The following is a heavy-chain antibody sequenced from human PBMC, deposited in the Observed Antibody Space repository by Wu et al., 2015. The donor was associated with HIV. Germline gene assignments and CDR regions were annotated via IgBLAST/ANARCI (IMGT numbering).Heavy chain of an antibody. CDR1: GYTFTGYY. J-gene: IGHJ6*02. CDR2: IIPNSGGT. D-gene: IGHD3-16*01. Sequence: QVQLVQSGAEVKQPGASVKVSCKASGYTFTGYYVHWVRQAPGQGLEWMGWIIPNSGGTNYAQKFQGRVTLTRDTSISTAYMEVSRLRSDDTAVYYCARGPWGYPDYGMDVWGQGTTVTVSS. CDR3: ARGPWGYPDYGMDV. V-gene: IGHV1-2*02.